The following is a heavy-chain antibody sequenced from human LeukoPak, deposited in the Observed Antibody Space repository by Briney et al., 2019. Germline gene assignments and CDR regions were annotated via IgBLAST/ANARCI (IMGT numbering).Heavy chain of an antibody. CDR2: IYYSGST. CDR1: GGSISSSSYY. J-gene: IGHJ3*02. D-gene: IGHD1-26*01. V-gene: IGHV4-39*07. Sequence: SETLSLTCTVSGGSISSSSYYWGWIRQPPGKGLEWIGSIYYSGSTSYNPSLKSRVTISVDTSKNQFSLKLRSVTAADTAVYYCARYSGSYPHDAFEIWGQGAMVTVSS. CDR3: ARYSGSYPHDAFEI.